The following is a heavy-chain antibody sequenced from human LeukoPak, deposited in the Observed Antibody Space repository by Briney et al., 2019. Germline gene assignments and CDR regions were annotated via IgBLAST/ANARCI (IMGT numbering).Heavy chain of an antibody. V-gene: IGHV1-2*02. CDR2: INPNSGGT. D-gene: IGHD1-26*01. Sequence: ASVKASCKASEYTFSVYHIHWVRLAPGQGLEWMGWINPNSGGTNYAQKFQGRVTMTRDTSISTAYMELSRLRSDDTAVYYCAREVEGGYDAFDIWGQGTMVTVSS. CDR3: AREVEGGYDAFDI. J-gene: IGHJ3*02. CDR1: EYTFSVYH.